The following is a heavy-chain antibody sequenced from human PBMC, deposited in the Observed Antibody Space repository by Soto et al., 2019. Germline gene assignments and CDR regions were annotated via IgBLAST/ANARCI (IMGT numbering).Heavy chain of an antibody. D-gene: IGHD6-19*01. J-gene: IGHJ6*02. CDR3: ARMVLKQWLVRVSSMDV. Sequence: QVQLVQSGAEVKKPGSSVKVSCKASGGTFSSYAISWVRQAPGQGLEWMGGIIPIFGTANYAKKFQGRVTITADESTSTAYMEMSSLRSEDTAVYYCARMVLKQWLVRVSSMDVWGQGTTVTVSS. CDR2: IIPIFGTA. V-gene: IGHV1-69*01. CDR1: GGTFSSYA.